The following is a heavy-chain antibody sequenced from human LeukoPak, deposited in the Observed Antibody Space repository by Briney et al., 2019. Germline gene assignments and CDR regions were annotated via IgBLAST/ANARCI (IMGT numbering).Heavy chain of an antibody. CDR3: ARAPRDRGYCGATSCFEYMDV. D-gene: IGHD2-2*01. V-gene: IGHV4-59*01. Sequence: SETLSLTCTVSGASFSSYYWSWLRQPPGKGLEWIAYIFYNGNTKYNPSLKSRVTISVDTSKTQFSLKVTSVTAADTAVYYCARAPRDRGYCGATSCFEYMDVWGRGTTVTIPS. J-gene: IGHJ6*03. CDR2: IFYNGNT. CDR1: GASFSSYY.